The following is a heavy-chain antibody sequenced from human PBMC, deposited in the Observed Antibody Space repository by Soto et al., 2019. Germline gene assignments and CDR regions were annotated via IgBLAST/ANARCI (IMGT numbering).Heavy chain of an antibody. Sequence: PSETLSLTCTVSGGSISSGDYYWSWIRQPPGKGLEWIGYIYYSGSTYYNPSLKSRVTISVDTSKNQFSLKLSSVTAADTAVYYCARDYYDYVWGSYSGFDLWGQGTLVTVSS. CDR2: IYYSGST. CDR3: ARDYYDYVWGSYSGFDL. J-gene: IGHJ5*02. D-gene: IGHD3-16*01. CDR1: GGSISSGDYY. V-gene: IGHV4-30-4*01.